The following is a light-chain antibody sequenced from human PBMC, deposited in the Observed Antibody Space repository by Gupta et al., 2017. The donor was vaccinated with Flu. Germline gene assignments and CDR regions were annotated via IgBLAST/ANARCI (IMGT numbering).Light chain of an antibody. CDR2: GNK. Sequence: GQTVRITVTGDSIGSYYESWYQQKPEQAPLLLIYGNKNRHSEIPDRFSGSTSGSTASLTIXGXQAEDEXEYYCGSRESSGNNRLFGGGTEVTXL. V-gene: IGLV3-19*01. CDR1: SIGSYY. CDR3: GSRESSGNNRL. J-gene: IGLJ3*02.